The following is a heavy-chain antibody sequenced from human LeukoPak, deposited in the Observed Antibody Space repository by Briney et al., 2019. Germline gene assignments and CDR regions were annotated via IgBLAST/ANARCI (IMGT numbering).Heavy chain of an antibody. V-gene: IGHV4-34*09. CDR3: ASSGRTSLYYFDY. D-gene: IGHD2-2*01. J-gene: IGHJ4*02. Sequence: SETLSLTCAVYGGSFSGYYWSWIRQPPGKGLEWIGEINHSGSTNYNPSLKSRVTISVDTSKNQFSLKLSSVTAADTAVYYCASSGRTSLYYFDYWGQGTLVTVSS. CDR1: GGSFSGYY. CDR2: INHSGST.